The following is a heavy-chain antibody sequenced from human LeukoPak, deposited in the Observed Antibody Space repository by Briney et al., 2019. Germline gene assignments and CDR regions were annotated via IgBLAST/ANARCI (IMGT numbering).Heavy chain of an antibody. CDR2: IYTSGTT. J-gene: IGHJ5*02. Sequence: SETLSLTCTVSGGSINGYYWSWIRQPAGKGLEWIGRIYTSGTTNYNPSLKSRVTMSVDTSKNQSSLKLSSVTAADTAVYYCARRSLYSSIMFVPWGQGTLVTVSS. CDR3: ARRSLYSSIMFVP. D-gene: IGHD6-13*01. V-gene: IGHV4-4*07. CDR1: GGSINGYY.